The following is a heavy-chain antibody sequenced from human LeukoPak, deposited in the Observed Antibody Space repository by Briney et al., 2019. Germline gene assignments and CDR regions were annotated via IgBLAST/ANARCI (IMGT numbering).Heavy chain of an antibody. Sequence: SETLSLTCTVSGGSISSSSYYWGWIRQPPGKGLEWIGSIYYSGSTYYNPSLKSRVTISVDTSKNQFSLKLSSVTAADTAVYYCARAGTGETWKVLDYWGQGTLVTVSS. V-gene: IGHV4-39*07. CDR2: IYYSGST. D-gene: IGHD7-27*01. J-gene: IGHJ4*02. CDR1: GGSISSSSYY. CDR3: ARAGTGETWKVLDY.